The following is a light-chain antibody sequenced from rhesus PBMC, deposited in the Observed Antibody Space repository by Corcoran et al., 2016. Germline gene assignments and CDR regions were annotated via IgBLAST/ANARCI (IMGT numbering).Light chain of an antibody. CDR3: QQSYGSPRP. Sequence: DIQMTQSPPSLSASVGDRVTITCRTSENVNKYLTWYQPKPGKAPKLLIYKASTLQSGVPSRFSGGGSGTDYTFSISTLQSEEVATYYCQQSYGSPRPFGQGTKVEIK. J-gene: IGKJ1*01. V-gene: IGKV1-74*01. CDR2: KAS. CDR1: ENVNKY.